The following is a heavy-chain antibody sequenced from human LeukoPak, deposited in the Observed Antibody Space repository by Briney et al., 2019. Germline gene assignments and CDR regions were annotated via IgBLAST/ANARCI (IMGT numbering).Heavy chain of an antibody. D-gene: IGHD3-22*01. CDR2: IIPIFGTA. CDR3: ARDRSWGGDSSGSTYDY. V-gene: IGHV1-69*05. Sequence: ASVKVSCKASGYTFTSYGISWVRQAPGQELEWMGRIIPIFGTANYAQKFQGRVTITTDESTSTAYMELSSLRSEDTAVYYCARDRSWGGDSSGSTYDYWGQGTLVTVSS. J-gene: IGHJ4*02. CDR1: GYTFTSYG.